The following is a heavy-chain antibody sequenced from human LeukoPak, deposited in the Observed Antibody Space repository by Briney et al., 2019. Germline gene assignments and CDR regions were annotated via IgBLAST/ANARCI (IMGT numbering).Heavy chain of an antibody. CDR2: IYDTGST. D-gene: IGHD3-10*01. Sequence: SETLSLTCTVSGDSMRSYYWTWIRQPPGKRLEWIGYIYDTGSTNYNPSLKRRVAMSIDTSKNQFSLKLTSVTAADTAVYYCARGAGDYDVGENFDYWGRGTLVTVSS. CDR3: ARGAGDYDVGENFDY. CDR1: GDSMRSYY. J-gene: IGHJ4*02. V-gene: IGHV4-59*01.